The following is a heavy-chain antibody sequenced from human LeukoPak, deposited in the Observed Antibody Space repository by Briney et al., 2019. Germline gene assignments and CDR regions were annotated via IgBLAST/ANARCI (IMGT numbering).Heavy chain of an antibody. CDR1: GFTVSSNH. V-gene: IGHV3-53*04. Sequence: GGSLRLSCAASGFTVSSNHMNWVRQAPGKGLEWVSVICGGGSTYYAASVKGRFTISRHSSKNTLYLQMNSLRAEDTAVYYCARLQLWQIDYWGQGTLVTVSS. CDR3: ARLQLWQIDY. D-gene: IGHD5-18*01. J-gene: IGHJ4*02. CDR2: ICGGGST.